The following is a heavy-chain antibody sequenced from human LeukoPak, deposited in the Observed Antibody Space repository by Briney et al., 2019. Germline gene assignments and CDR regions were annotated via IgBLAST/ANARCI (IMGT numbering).Heavy chain of an antibody. CDR3: ARVFPRLYYFDY. J-gene: IGHJ4*02. V-gene: IGHV1-2*02. CDR1: GYTFTDYY. D-gene: IGHD2-21*01. Sequence: GASVKVSCKASGYTFTDYYIHWVRLAPGQGLEWMGWINPSSGGTNYVQKFQGRVTMTRDTSISTAYMELSRLGSDDTAVYYCARVFPRLYYFDYWGQGTLVTVSS. CDR2: INPSSGGT.